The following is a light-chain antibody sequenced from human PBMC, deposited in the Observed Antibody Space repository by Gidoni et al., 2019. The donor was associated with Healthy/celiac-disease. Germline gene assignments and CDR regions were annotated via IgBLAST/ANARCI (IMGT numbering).Light chain of an antibody. J-gene: IGKJ1*01. CDR3: QQYNSYSPKT. CDR2: DAS. CDR1: QSISSW. Sequence: DIQITQSPSTLSASVGDRVTITCRAIQSISSWLAWSQHKPGQAHKLLIYDASSLESGVPSRFSGSGSGTEFTLTISSMQPDDFATYYCQQYNSYSPKTFGQGTKVEIK. V-gene: IGKV1-5*01.